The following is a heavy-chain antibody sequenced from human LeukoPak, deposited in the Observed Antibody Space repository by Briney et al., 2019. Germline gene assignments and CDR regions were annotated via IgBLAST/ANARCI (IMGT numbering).Heavy chain of an antibody. J-gene: IGHJ4*02. V-gene: IGHV3-23*01. D-gene: IGHD5-24*01. CDR1: GFTFSSYA. Sequence: GGSLRLSCAASGFTFSSYAMSWVRQAPGKGLEWVSSISGSGGSTYYADSVKGRFTISRDNSKNTLYLQMNSLRAEDTAVYYCAKENGEDGYKPYYFDYWGQGTLVTVSS. CDR2: ISGSGGST. CDR3: AKENGEDGYKPYYFDY.